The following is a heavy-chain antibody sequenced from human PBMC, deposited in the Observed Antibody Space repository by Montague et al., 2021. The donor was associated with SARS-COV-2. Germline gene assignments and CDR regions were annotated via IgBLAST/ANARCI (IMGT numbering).Heavy chain of an antibody. CDR1: RRSCSGEY. CDR3: ARGTKRVFTYDYDSSGYASDY. D-gene: IGHD3-22*01. V-gene: IGHV4-34*01. Sequence: SETLSLTCAVYRRSCSGEYWRWMREPTAKGLEWIREINRSGSTKYNPSLKSRVTISVDTSKNQFSLKLSSVTAADTAVYYCARGTKRVFTYDYDSSGYASDYWGQGTLVKVSS. J-gene: IGHJ4*02. CDR2: INRSGST.